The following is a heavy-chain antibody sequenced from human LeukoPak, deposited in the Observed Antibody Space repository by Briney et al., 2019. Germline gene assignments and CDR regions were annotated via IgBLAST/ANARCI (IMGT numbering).Heavy chain of an antibody. CDR2: IYTSGST. CDR3: ARARGYSYGVSGAFDI. D-gene: IGHD5-18*01. V-gene: IGHV4-61*02. J-gene: IGHJ3*02. Sequence: SQTLSLTFTVSGGSISSGSYYWSWIRQPAGKGLEWIGRIYTSGSTNYNPSLKSRVTISVDTSKNQFSLKLSSVTAADTAVYYCARARGYSYGVSGAFDIWGQGTMVTVSS. CDR1: GGSISSGSYY.